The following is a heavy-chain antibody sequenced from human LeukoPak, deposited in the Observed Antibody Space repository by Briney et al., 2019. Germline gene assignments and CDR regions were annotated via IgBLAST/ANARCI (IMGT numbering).Heavy chain of an antibody. D-gene: IGHD3-3*01. J-gene: IGHJ6*03. CDR1: GGSFSGYY. CDR2: INHSGST. CDR3: AGRFLEWLAPPGDYYYYYMDV. Sequence: PSETLSLTCAVYGGSFSGYYWSWLRQPPGKGLEWIGEINHSGSTNYNPSLKSRVTISVDTSKNQFSLKLSSVTAADTAVYYCAGRFLEWLAPPGDYYYYYMDVWGKGTTVTVSS. V-gene: IGHV4-34*01.